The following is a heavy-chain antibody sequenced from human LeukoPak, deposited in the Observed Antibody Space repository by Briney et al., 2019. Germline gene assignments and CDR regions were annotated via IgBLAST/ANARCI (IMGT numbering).Heavy chain of an antibody. J-gene: IGHJ2*01. V-gene: IGHV4-39*01. D-gene: IGHD2-2*01. CDR3: ASYAKDIVVLPAASIYWYFDL. CDR2: IYYSGST. Sequence: PSETLSLTCAVSGGSISSTTSYWGWIRQPPGKGLEWIGRIYYSGSTFYNPSLKSRVTISVDTSKNQFSLKLSSVTAADTAVYYCASYAKDIVVLPAASIYWYFDLWGRGTLVTVSS. CDR1: GGSISSTTSY.